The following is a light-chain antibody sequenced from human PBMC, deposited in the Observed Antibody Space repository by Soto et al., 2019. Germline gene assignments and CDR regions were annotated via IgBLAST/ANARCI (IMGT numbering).Light chain of an antibody. CDR3: QQYNKWPLT. J-gene: IGKJ1*01. CDR2: GAS. CDR1: QSVSID. V-gene: IGKV3-15*01. Sequence: EIVMTQAPDTLSVTPGERATLSCRARQSVSIDLAWYQQTPGQAPRLLIYGASTRATGVPPTFSGSASGTEFTLTIIRLQSEDFTVYYCQQYNKWPLTFGQRTKVDIK.